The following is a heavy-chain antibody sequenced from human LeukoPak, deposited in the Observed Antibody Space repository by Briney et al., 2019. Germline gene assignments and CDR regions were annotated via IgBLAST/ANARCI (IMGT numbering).Heavy chain of an antibody. CDR2: INPSRDST. CDR3: ARDYYDRGAYAAGF. J-gene: IGHJ4*02. Sequence: ASVNDSCMASGYTLIRYYMHWVRQAPGQGLEWMGLINPSRDSTTNVQKLQNRVTLTRDTSTNTFYMEVSNLRCEDTAVYYCARDYYDRGAYAAGFWGQGTLVSVSS. D-gene: IGHD3-22*01. V-gene: IGHV1-46*04. CDR1: GYTLIRYY.